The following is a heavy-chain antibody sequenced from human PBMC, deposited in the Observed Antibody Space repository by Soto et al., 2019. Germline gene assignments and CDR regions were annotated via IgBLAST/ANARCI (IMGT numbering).Heavy chain of an antibody. CDR3: ARVKGITGTTDYYYYGMDV. CDR1: GYTFTSYA. CDR2: INAGNGNT. D-gene: IGHD1-7*01. V-gene: IGHV1-3*01. J-gene: IGHJ6*02. Sequence: ASVKVSCKASGYTFTSYAMHWVLQAPGQRLEWMGWINAGNGNTKYSRKFQGRVTITRDTSASTAYMELSSLRSEDTAVYYCARVKGITGTTDYYYYGMDVWGQGTTVTVSS.